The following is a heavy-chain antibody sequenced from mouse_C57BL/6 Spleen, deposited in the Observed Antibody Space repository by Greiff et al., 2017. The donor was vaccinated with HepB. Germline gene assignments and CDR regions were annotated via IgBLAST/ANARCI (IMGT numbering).Heavy chain of an antibody. J-gene: IGHJ1*03. CDR1: GYTFTDYN. CDR3: ARRGYYYGSSRYWYFDV. V-gene: IGHV1-22*01. CDR2: INPNNGGT. Sequence: EVKVVESGPELVKPGASVKMSCKASGYTFTDYNMHWVKQSHGKSLEWIGYINPNNGGTSYNQKFKGKATLTVNKSSSTAYMELRSLTSEDSAVYYCARRGYYYGSSRYWYFDVWGTGTTVTVSS. D-gene: IGHD1-1*01.